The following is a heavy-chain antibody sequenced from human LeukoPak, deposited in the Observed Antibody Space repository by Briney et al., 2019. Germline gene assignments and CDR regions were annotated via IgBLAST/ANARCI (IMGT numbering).Heavy chain of an antibody. D-gene: IGHD3-3*02. V-gene: IGHV3-48*03. J-gene: IGHJ4*02. CDR3: ARGLSDGFDY. Sequence: GGSLRLSCAASGFTFSSYEMNWVRQAPGKGLGGVSYISGSGSTIYYADSVTGRFTISRDNAKNSLYLQMNSLRAEDTAVYYCARGLSDGFDYWGQGTLVTVSS. CDR1: GFTFSSYE. CDR2: ISGSGSTI.